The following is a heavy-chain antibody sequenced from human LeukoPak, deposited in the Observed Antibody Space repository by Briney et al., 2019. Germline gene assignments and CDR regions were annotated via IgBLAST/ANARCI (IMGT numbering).Heavy chain of an antibody. CDR1: GYFISSSNW. J-gene: IGHJ4*02. V-gene: IGHV4-28*06. D-gene: IGHD4-23*01. CDR3: ASVGSGGVVDY. CDR2: IYYSGST. Sequence: SETLSLTCAVSGYFISSSNWWGWIRQPPGKGLEWIGYIYYSGSTNYNPSLKSRVTMSVDTSKNQFSLKLSSVTALDTAVYYCASVGSGGVVDYWGQGTLVTVSS.